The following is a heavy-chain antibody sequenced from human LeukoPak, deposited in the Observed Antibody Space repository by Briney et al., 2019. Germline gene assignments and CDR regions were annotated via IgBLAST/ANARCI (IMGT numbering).Heavy chain of an antibody. J-gene: IGHJ4*02. CDR3: ARDRLDYYGSGSYYNGLDY. D-gene: IGHD3-10*01. CDR2: IIPIFGTA. Sequence: AVTVSCKASGGTFISYAISWVRQAPGQGREWVGGIIPIFGTANYAQKFQGRVTITADESTSTAYMELSSMRSEDTAVYYCARDRLDYYGSGSYYNGLDYGGQGTLGPVS. V-gene: IGHV1-69*13. CDR1: GGTFISYA.